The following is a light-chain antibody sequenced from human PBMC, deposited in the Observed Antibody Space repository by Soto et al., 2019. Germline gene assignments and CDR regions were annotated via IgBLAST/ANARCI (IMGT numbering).Light chain of an antibody. J-gene: IGKJ1*01. CDR2: KAS. CDR3: QHYNSYSEA. Sequence: TQSPATLSLSPGERATLSCRASQTISSWLAWYQQKPGKAPKLLIYKASTLKSGVPSRFSGSGSGTEFTPTISSLQPDDFATYYCQHYNSYSEAFGQGTKVDIK. V-gene: IGKV1-5*03. CDR1: QTISSW.